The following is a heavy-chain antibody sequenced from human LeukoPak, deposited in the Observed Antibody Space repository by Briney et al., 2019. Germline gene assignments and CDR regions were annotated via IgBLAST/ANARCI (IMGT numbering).Heavy chain of an antibody. CDR2: IYSGGST. Sequence: PGGSLRLSCAASGFTVSSNYMSWVRQAPGKGLEWVSIIYSGGSTYDADSVKGRFAISRDNSKNTLYLQMNSLRAEDTAVYYCASRSGYYTYYFDYWGQGTLVTVSS. CDR3: ASRSGYYTYYFDY. J-gene: IGHJ4*02. D-gene: IGHD3-22*01. V-gene: IGHV3-53*01. CDR1: GFTVSSNY.